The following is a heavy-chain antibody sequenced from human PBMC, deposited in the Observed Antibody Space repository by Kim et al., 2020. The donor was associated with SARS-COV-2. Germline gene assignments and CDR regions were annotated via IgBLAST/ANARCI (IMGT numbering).Heavy chain of an antibody. D-gene: IGHD6-13*01. Sequence: SVKVSCKASGGTFSSYAISWVRQAPGQGLEWMGRIIPILGIANYAQKFQGRVTITADKSTSTAYMELSSLRSEDTAVYYCARVPLAAAGTNYFDYWGQGTLVTVSS. CDR3: ARVPLAAAGTNYFDY. CDR1: GGTFSSYA. V-gene: IGHV1-69*04. CDR2: IIPILGIA. J-gene: IGHJ4*02.